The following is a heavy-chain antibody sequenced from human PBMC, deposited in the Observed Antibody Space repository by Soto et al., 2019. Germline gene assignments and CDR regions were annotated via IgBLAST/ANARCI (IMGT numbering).Heavy chain of an antibody. V-gene: IGHV4-31*03. Sequence: SEALSLTCTVSGGSIISGDYYWSWIRQHPGKGLEYIGYIYYSGSIYYNPSLKSRLTLSVDTSKNQFSLKLSSVTAADTAVYYCAREVNGVGFDPWGQGTLVTVSS. D-gene: IGHD2-8*01. CDR3: AREVNGVGFDP. CDR1: GGSIISGDYY. CDR2: IYYSGSI. J-gene: IGHJ5*02.